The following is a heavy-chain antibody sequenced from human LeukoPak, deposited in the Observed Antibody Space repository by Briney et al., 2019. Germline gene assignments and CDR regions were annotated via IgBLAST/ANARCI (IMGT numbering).Heavy chain of an antibody. CDR2: IYTSGST. V-gene: IGHV4-61*02. CDR1: GGSISSGSYY. CDR3: ARDSSLSGWFDP. Sequence: SQTLSLTCTVSGGSISSGSYYWSCIRPPAGKGLEWIGRIYTSGSTIYNPSLKSRVTISLDTSKNQFSLKLSSVTAADTAVYYCARDSSLSGWFDPWGQGTLVTVSS. D-gene: IGHD3-10*01. J-gene: IGHJ5*02.